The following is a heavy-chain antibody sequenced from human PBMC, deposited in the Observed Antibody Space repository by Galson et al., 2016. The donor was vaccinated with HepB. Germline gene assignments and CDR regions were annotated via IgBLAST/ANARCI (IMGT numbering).Heavy chain of an antibody. CDR1: GGSISGYS. D-gene: IGHD1-1*01. CDR3: ARTPRGKPFFYFDY. CDR2: IYYNGYS. J-gene: IGHJ4*02. Sequence: SETLSLTCSVSGGSISGYSCSWIRQPPGGGLEWMGFIYYNGYSVYNPSLESRVTMSMDTSQNQFSLTLTSVTPADPALYFCARTPRGKPFFYFDYWGLGRLVTVSS. V-gene: IGHV4-59*01.